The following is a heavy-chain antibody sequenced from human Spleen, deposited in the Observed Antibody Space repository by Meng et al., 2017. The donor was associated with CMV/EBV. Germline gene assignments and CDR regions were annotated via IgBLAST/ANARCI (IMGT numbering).Heavy chain of an antibody. V-gene: IGHV3-30-3*01. J-gene: IGHJ6*02. CDR2: TSYDGTNK. CDR1: GFTFSSYA. D-gene: IGHD3-10*01. Sequence: GESLKISCAASGFTFSSYAMHWVRQAPGKGLEWVAVTSYDGTNKYYADSVKGRFTISRDNSKNTLYLQMNSLRGEDTALYYCARVSTVRGVIENYYHYGMDVWGQGTTVTVSS. CDR3: ARVSTVRGVIENYYHYGMDV.